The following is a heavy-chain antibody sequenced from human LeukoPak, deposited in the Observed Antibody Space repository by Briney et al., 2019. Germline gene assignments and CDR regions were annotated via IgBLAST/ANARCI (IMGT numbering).Heavy chain of an antibody. J-gene: IGHJ5*02. CDR3: ARGVAAAGTSGWFDP. D-gene: IGHD6-13*01. Sequence: ASVKVSCKASGYTFTSYYMHWVRQAPGQGLEWMGRIIPILGIANYAQKFQGRVTITADKSTSTAYMELSSLRSEDTAVYYCARGVAAAGTSGWFDPWGQGTLVTVSS. CDR1: GYTFTSYY. CDR2: IIPILGIA. V-gene: IGHV1-69*04.